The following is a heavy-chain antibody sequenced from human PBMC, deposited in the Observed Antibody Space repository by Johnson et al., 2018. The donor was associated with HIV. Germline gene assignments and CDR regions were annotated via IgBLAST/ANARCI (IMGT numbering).Heavy chain of an antibody. D-gene: IGHD3-16*01. V-gene: IGHV3-23*04. CDR2: ISVSGGST. CDR1: GFTFSSYA. Sequence: EVQLVESVGGLVQPGGSLRLSCAASGFTFSSYAMSWVRQAPGMGLEWVSGISVSGGSTYYADSVKGRFTISRDNSKNTLYLQMNSLRAEDMAVYYCAREAVTLRRWGHVFDIWGQGTMVTVSS. J-gene: IGHJ3*02. CDR3: AREAVTLRRWGHVFDI.